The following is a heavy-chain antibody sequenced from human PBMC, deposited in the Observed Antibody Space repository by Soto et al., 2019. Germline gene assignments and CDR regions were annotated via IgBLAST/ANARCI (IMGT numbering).Heavy chain of an antibody. V-gene: IGHV1-3*01. D-gene: IGHD3-22*01. CDR3: ARDKRENSSGYYYVNWFDP. CDR2: INAGNGNT. J-gene: IGHJ5*02. Sequence: ASVKVSCKASGYTFTSYAMHWERQAPGQRLERMGWINAGNGNTKYSQKFQGRVTITRDTSASTAYMELSSLRSEDTAVYYCARDKRENSSGYYYVNWFDPWGQGTLVTVSS. CDR1: GYTFTSYA.